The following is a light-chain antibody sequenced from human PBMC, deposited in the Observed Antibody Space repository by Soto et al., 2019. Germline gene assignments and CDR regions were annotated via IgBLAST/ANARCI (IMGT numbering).Light chain of an antibody. CDR2: DTS. V-gene: IGKV3-11*01. CDR3: QQRNIWPPVT. Sequence: EIVLTQSPATLSLSPGERATLSCRASQSVDTFLAWYQQKPGRTPRLLIYDTSNRATGIPPRFSGSGSGTDFTLTISRLEPEDFAVYYCQQRNIWPPVTFGQGTRLEIK. J-gene: IGKJ5*01. CDR1: QSVDTF.